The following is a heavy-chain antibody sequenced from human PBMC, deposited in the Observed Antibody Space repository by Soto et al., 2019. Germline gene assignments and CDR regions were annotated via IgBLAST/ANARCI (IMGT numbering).Heavy chain of an antibody. D-gene: IGHD3-3*01. CDR2: INHSGST. J-gene: IGHJ6*02. Sequence: QVQLQQWGAGLLKPSETLSLTCAVYGGSFSGYYWSWIRQPPGKGLEWIGEINHSGSTNYNPSLKSRVTISVDTSKNQFSLKLSSVTAADTAVYYCARDPRGTIRFYYYYYYGMDVWGQGTTVTVSS. CDR1: GGSFSGYY. CDR3: ARDPRGTIRFYYYYYYGMDV. V-gene: IGHV4-34*01.